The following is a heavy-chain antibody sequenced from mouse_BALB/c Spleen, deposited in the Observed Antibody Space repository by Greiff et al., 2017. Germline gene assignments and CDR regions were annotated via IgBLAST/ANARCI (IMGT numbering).Heavy chain of an antibody. J-gene: IGHJ3*01. CDR3: ARGRYYYGYWFAY. CDR2: IDPANGNT. D-gene: IGHD1-2*01. V-gene: IGHV14-3*02. CDR1: GFNIKDYY. Sequence: VQLQQSGAELVKPGASVKFSCTASGFNIKDYYMHWVRQMPEKGLEWIGRIDPANGNTKYDPKFQGKATITADTSSNTAYLQLSSLTSEDTAVYYCARGRYYYGYWFAYWGQGTLVTVSA.